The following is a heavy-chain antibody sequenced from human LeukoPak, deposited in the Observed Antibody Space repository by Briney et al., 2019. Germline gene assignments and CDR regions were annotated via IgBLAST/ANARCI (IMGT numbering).Heavy chain of an antibody. J-gene: IGHJ4*02. CDR1: GIPFSDYY. V-gene: IGHV3-11*03. D-gene: IGHD6-13*01. CDR3: AAGTAADF. Sequence: GGSLRLSCVVSGIPFSDYYMNWIRQAPGKGLEWISYISSSSSYTDYADSVKGRFTISRDNAKSALYLQLNSLRLEDTAVYYCAAGTAADFWGQGTLVTVSS. CDR2: ISSSSSYT.